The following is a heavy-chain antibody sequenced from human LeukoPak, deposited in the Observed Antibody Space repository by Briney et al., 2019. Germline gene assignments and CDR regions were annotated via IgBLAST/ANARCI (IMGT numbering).Heavy chain of an antibody. CDR1: GFTFDDYA. Sequence: GGSLRLSCAASGFTFDDYAMHWVRQAPGKGLEWVSLISGDGGSTYYADSVKGRFTISRDNSKTSLYLQMNSLRTEDPALYYCAKDIRRVRIQLWSNPLYSYFAMDVWGQGTTVTVSS. D-gene: IGHD5-18*01. CDR2: ISGDGGST. V-gene: IGHV3-43*02. J-gene: IGHJ6*02. CDR3: AKDIRRVRIQLWSNPLYSYFAMDV.